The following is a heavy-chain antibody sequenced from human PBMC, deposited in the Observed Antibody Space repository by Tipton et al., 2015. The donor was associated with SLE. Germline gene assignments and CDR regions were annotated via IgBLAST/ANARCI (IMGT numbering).Heavy chain of an antibody. V-gene: IGHV4-59*12. CDR2: FSNTGST. J-gene: IGHJ4*02. CDR1: GGSISSSY. D-gene: IGHD4-17*01. Sequence: TLSLTCIVSGGSISSSYWSWIRQPPGKGLEWIGCFSNTGSTNFNPSLKSRVTISVDTSKNQFSLKLSSVTAADTAVYFCASDYGESLFEYWGQGAQVTVS. CDR3: ASDYGESLFEY.